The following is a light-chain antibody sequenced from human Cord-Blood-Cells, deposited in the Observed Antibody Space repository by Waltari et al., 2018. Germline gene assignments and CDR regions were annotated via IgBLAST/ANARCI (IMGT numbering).Light chain of an antibody. V-gene: IGLV2-23*01. J-gene: IGLJ3*02. CDR3: CSYAGSRV. Sequence: ALTQPASVSGSPGQSITISCTGTSSDVGSYNLVSWYQQHPGKAPKLMIYEGSKRPSGVSNRFSGSKSGNTASLTISGLQAEDEADYYCCSYAGSRVFGGGTKLTVL. CDR2: EGS. CDR1: SSDVGSYNL.